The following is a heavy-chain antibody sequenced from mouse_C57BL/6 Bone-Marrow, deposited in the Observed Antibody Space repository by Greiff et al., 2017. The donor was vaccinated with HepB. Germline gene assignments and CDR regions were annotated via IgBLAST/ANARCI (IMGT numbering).Heavy chain of an antibody. J-gene: IGHJ3*01. Sequence: QVQLQQSGAELVKPGASVKMSCKASGYTFTSYWITWVKQRPGQGLEWIGDIYPGSGSTNYNEKFKSKATLTVDTSSSTAYMQLSSLTSEDSAVYYCARWRQLRLAFAYWGQGTLVTVSA. CDR1: GYTFTSYW. D-gene: IGHD3-2*02. CDR2: IYPGSGST. V-gene: IGHV1-55*01. CDR3: ARWRQLRLAFAY.